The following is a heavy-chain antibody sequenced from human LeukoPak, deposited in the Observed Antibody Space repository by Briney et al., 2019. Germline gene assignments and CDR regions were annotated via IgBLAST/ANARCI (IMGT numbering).Heavy chain of an antibody. J-gene: IGHJ4*02. Sequence: ASVKVSCEASGYTFTGYYMHWVRQAPGQGLKWMGWINPNSGGTNYAQKFQGRVTMTRDTSISTAYMELSRLRSDDTAVYYCARDNTVVTPGDYWGQGTLVTVSS. CDR3: ARDNTVVTPGDY. CDR2: INPNSGGT. CDR1: GYTFTGYY. V-gene: IGHV1-2*02. D-gene: IGHD4-23*01.